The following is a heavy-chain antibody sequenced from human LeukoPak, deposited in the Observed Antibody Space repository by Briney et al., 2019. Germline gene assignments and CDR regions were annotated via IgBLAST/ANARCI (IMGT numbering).Heavy chain of an antibody. D-gene: IGHD6-19*01. J-gene: IGHJ3*02. Sequence: SETLSLTCMVSGGSVSSYYWSWIRQPAGKGLEWMGRVYYSGTTYYNPPLRSRVTGSVDTSTNQFSLKMTSMTAADTPVYYCATSGSGWSTKKDALEIWGQGTTVTVSS. V-gene: IGHV4-4*07. CDR2: VYYSGTT. CDR3: ATSGSGWSTKKDALEI. CDR1: GGSVSSYY.